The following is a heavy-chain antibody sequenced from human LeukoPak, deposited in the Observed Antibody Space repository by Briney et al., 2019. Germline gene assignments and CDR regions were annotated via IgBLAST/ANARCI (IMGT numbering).Heavy chain of an antibody. J-gene: IGHJ3*02. D-gene: IGHD3-10*01. CDR2: VSAYNGNT. CDR3: ARASELLTHAFDI. V-gene: IGHV1-18*01. Sequence: GASVKVSCKASGYTFTSYGISWVRQAPGQGLEWMGWVSAYNGNTNYAQKLQGRVTMTRDMSTSTVYMELSSLRSEDTAVYYCARASELLTHAFDIRGQGTMVTVSS. CDR1: GYTFTSYG.